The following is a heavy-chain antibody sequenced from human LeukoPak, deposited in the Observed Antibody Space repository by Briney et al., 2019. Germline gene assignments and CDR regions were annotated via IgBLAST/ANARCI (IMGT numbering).Heavy chain of an antibody. V-gene: IGHV3-48*04. Sequence: GVLRLSCAASGFTFSSYSMNWVRQAPGKGLEWVSYISSSGSTIYYADSVKGRFTISRDNAKNSLYLQMNSLRAEDTAVFYCARLPAYCSSTSCYVDYWGQGTLVTVSS. CDR2: ISSSGSTI. J-gene: IGHJ4*02. D-gene: IGHD2-2*01. CDR1: GFTFSSYS. CDR3: ARLPAYCSSTSCYVDY.